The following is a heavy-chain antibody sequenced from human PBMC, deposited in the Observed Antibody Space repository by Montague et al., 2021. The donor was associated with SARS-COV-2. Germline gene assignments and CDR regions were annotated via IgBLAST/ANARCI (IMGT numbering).Heavy chain of an antibody. CDR3: ARDSEYSIDY. Sequence: CAISGDSVSSNTVARNWFRQSPSRGLEWLGRTYYRSKWYNDYAVSMQSRVTINPDTSKNQFSLHVNSVTPEDTAVYYCARDSEYSIDYWGQGTLVTVSS. D-gene: IGHD6-6*01. CDR2: TYYRSKWYN. V-gene: IGHV6-1*01. J-gene: IGHJ4*02. CDR1: GDSVSSNTVA.